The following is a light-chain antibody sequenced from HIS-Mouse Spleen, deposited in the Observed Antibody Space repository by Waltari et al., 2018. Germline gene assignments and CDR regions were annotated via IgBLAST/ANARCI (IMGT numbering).Light chain of an antibody. CDR3: CSYAGSSTFVV. V-gene: IGLV2-23*03. CDR1: SSDVGSYNL. Sequence: QSALTPPASVSGSPGQSIPISCTGTSSDVGSYNLVPWYQQHPGKAPKLMIYEGSKRPSGVSNRFSGSKSGNTASLTISGLQAEDEADYYCCSYAGSSTFVVFGGGTKLTVL. CDR2: EGS. J-gene: IGLJ2*01.